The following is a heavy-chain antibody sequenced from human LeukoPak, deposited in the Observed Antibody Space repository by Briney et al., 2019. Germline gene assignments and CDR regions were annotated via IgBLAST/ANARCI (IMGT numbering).Heavy chain of an antibody. CDR2: IYYSGLT. Sequence: SETLSLTCTVSGGSITNYYCNWIRQPPGKGREWIGSIYYSGLTNYNPSLKSRVTISVDMSKNHFSLNVSSVTAADTAVYYCATGSSSWSSHLGYWGQGTLVTVSS. V-gene: IGHV4-59*01. CDR3: ATGSSSWSSHLGY. J-gene: IGHJ4*02. D-gene: IGHD6-13*01. CDR1: GGSITNYY.